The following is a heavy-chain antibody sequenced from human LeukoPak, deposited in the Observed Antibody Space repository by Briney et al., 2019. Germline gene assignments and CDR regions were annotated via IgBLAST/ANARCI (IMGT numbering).Heavy chain of an antibody. CDR2: IYYSGTT. D-gene: IGHD3-10*01. CDR1: GGSISRYY. CDR3: ARQATSDYGSGSPFDY. V-gene: IGHV4-59*08. Sequence: SETLSLTCTVSGGSISRYYWSWIRQPPGKGLEWIGYIYYSGTTNYNPSLKSRVTISVDTSKNQFSLKLSSVTAADTAVYYCARQATSDYGSGSPFDYWGQGTLVNVSS. J-gene: IGHJ4*02.